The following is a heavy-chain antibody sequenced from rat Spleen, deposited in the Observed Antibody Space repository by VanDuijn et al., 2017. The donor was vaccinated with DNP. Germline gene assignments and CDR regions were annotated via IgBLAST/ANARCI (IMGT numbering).Heavy chain of an antibody. CDR3: ARGLNYGGYIYSWYFDF. J-gene: IGHJ1*01. CDR2: INYSGST. V-gene: IGHV3-1*01. CDR1: GYSITGNY. D-gene: IGHD1-11*01. Sequence: EVQLQESGPGLVKPSQSLSLTCSVTGYSITGNYWGWIRKFPGNKMEWMGYINYSGSTAYNPSLKSRISITRDTSKNQFFLQLNSVTTEDTATYYCARGLNYGGYIYSWYFDFWGPGTMVAVSS.